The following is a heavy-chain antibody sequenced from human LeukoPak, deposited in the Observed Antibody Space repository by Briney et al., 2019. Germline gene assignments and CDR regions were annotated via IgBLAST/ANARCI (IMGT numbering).Heavy chain of an antibody. CDR3: TLSSLYCSSTSCPPMGMDV. Sequence: GGSLRLSCAASGFTFSSYAMHWVRQAPGKGLEWVGRIKSKTDGGTTDYAAPVKGRFTISRDDSKNTLYLQMNSLKTEDTAVYYCTLSSLYCSSTSCPPMGMDVWGKGTTVTVSS. V-gene: IGHV3-15*01. D-gene: IGHD2-2*01. CDR1: GFTFSSYA. CDR2: IKSKTDGGTT. J-gene: IGHJ6*03.